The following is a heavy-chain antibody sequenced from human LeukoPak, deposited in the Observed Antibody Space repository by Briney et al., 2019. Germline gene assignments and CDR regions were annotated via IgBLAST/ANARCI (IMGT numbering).Heavy chain of an antibody. CDR3: AKTALTTVTTNFDY. Sequence: AGGSLSLSCAASGFPFSSYAMSWVRQAPGKGLEWVSVISGSGGSTYYADSVKGRFTISRDNSKNTLYLQMNSLRAEDTAVYYCAKTALTTVTTNFDYWGQGTLVTVSS. D-gene: IGHD4-11*01. CDR1: GFPFSSYA. CDR2: ISGSGGST. V-gene: IGHV3-23*01. J-gene: IGHJ4*02.